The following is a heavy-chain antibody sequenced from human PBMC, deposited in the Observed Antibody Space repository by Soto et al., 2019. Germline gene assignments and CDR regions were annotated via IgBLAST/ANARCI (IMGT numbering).Heavy chain of an antibody. CDR3: ARDNYGHLDY. CDR1: GYTFTDLY. Sequence: QVQLVQSGAELKKPGASVRVSCTPSGYTFTDLYIHWVRQAPGQGLEWMGWVDPRSGDRRNTQKFQGRVTMSRDTSTSTVYRECNSLTSDDTAVYYCARDNYGHLDYLGQGTLVTVSS. V-gene: IGHV1-2*02. J-gene: IGHJ4*02. CDR2: VDPRSGDR. D-gene: IGHD3-10*01.